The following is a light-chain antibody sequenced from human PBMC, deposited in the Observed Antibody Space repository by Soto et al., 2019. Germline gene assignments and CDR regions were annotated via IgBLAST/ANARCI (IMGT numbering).Light chain of an antibody. J-gene: IGKJ2*01. Sequence: EIVLTQSPATLSLSPGERATLSCRASQSVSSYLAWYQQKPGQAPRLLIYDASNRATGIPARFSGSGSGTDFTLTISSLEPEDFTVYYCQQPSNWPPYTFGQGTKLDIK. CDR3: QQPSNWPPYT. CDR1: QSVSSY. CDR2: DAS. V-gene: IGKV3-11*01.